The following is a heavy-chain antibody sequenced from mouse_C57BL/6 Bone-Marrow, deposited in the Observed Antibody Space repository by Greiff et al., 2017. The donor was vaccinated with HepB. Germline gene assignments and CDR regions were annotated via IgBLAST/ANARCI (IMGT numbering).Heavy chain of an antibody. D-gene: IGHD2-2*01. J-gene: IGHJ1*03. CDR2: ISDGGSYT. Sequence: EVKLVESGGGLVKPGGSLKLSCAASGFTFSSYAMSWVRQTPEKRLEWVATISDGGSYTYYPDNVKGRFTISRDNAKNNLYLQMSHLKSEDTAMYYCARAWLRLYWYFDVWGTGTTVTVSS. V-gene: IGHV5-4*03. CDR1: GFTFSSYA. CDR3: ARAWLRLYWYFDV.